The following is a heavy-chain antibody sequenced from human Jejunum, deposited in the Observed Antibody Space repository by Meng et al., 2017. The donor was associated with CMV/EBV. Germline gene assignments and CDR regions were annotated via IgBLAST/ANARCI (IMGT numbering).Heavy chain of an antibody. D-gene: IGHD3-22*01. CDR1: GFPLNSYG. CDR3: ARDNDGSSHYSQFDY. V-gene: IGHV3-33*01. Sequence: AGFPLNSYGIHWVRQFPGKGLEWVAVLWYDGSRKYFADSVQGRFSISRDDSKNTVYLQMNSLRAEDTAVYYCARDNDGSSHYSQFDYWGQGTLVTVSS. J-gene: IGHJ4*02. CDR2: LWYDGSRK.